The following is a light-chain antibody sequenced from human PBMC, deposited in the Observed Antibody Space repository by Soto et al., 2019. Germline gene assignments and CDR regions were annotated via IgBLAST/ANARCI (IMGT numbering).Light chain of an antibody. Sequence: DIQMTQSPSTLSASVGDRVTITCRASQSISSWLAWYQQKPGKAPKLLIYKASSLESGVPSRFSGSGSGTEFTLTISSLQPDDFATYYCQHYNSYFPWMFGQGTKVDIK. CDR1: QSISSW. CDR3: QHYNSYFPWM. CDR2: KAS. V-gene: IGKV1-5*03. J-gene: IGKJ1*01.